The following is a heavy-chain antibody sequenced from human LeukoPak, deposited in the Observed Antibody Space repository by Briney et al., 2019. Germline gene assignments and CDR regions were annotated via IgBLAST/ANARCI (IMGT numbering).Heavy chain of an antibody. CDR3: ARGRRLVGATTGSYFDY. CDR2: ISAYNGNT. V-gene: IGHV1-18*01. J-gene: IGHJ4*02. CDR1: GYTFTSYG. Sequence: ASVKVSCKASGYTFTSYGISWVRQAPGQGLEWMGWISAYNGNTNYAQKLQGRVTMTTETSTSTAYMELRSLRSDDAAVYYCARGRRLVGATTGSYFDYWGQGTLVTVSS. D-gene: IGHD1-26*01.